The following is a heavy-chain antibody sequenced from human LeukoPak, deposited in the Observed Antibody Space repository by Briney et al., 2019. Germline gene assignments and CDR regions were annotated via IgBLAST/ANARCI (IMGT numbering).Heavy chain of an antibody. CDR3: ARRGRYCSSTSCYGLQFDP. CDR1: GGSFSGYY. D-gene: IGHD2-2*01. CDR2: INHSGST. Sequence: NASETLSLTCAVYGGSFSGYYWGWIRQPPGKGLEWIGEINHSGSTNYNPSLKSRVTISVDTSKNQFSLKLSSVTAADTVVYYCARRGRYCSSTSCYGLQFDPWGQGTLVTVSS. J-gene: IGHJ5*02. V-gene: IGHV4-34*01.